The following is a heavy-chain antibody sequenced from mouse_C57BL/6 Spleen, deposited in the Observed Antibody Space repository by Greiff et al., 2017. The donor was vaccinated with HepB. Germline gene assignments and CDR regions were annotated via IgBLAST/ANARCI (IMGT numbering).Heavy chain of an antibody. CDR2: IYPGSGNT. Sequence: QVQLQQSGAELVRPGASVKLSCKASGYTFTDYYINWVKQRPGQGLEWIARIYPGSGNTYYNEKFKGKATLSAEKSSSTAYMQLSSLTSEDSAVYFCASVYAMDYWGQGTSVTVSS. V-gene: IGHV1-76*01. J-gene: IGHJ4*01. CDR3: ASVYAMDY. CDR1: GYTFTDYY.